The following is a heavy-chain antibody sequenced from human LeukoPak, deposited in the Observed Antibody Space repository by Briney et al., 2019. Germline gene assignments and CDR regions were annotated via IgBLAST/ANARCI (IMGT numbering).Heavy chain of an antibody. D-gene: IGHD3-22*01. Sequence: SETLSLTCTVSGGSISSYYWSWVRQPPGKGLEWIGYIYYSGSTNYNPSLKSRVTISVDTSKNQFSLKLRSVTAADTAVYYCARGNRVSMIIVGIYFDSWGQGTLVSVSS. CDR2: IYYSGST. CDR3: ARGNRVSMIIVGIYFDS. CDR1: GGSISSYY. J-gene: IGHJ4*02. V-gene: IGHV4-59*01.